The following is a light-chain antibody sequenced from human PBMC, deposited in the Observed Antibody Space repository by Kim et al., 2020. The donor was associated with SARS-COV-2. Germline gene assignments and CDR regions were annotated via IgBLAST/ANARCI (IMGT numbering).Light chain of an antibody. CDR3: QQYNNWPSYT. V-gene: IGKV3-15*01. J-gene: IGKJ2*01. Sequence: VSPRDSPTLPCTASQSVSSHLAWYQQKLGRAPRLLIYGASTRATGIPARFTGSGSGTEFTLTISSLQSEDFAIYYCQQYNNWPSYTFGQGTKLEI. CDR2: GAS. CDR1: QSVSSH.